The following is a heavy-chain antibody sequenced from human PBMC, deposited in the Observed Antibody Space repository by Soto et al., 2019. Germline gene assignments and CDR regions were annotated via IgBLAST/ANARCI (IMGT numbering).Heavy chain of an antibody. J-gene: IGHJ4*02. CDR3: AKDTGPSPPVSVDTAMVSPY. D-gene: IGHD5-18*01. CDR1: GFTFDDYA. Sequence: PGGSLRLSCAASGFTFDDYAMHWVRQAPGKGLEWVSGISWNSGSIGYADSVKGRFTISRDNAKNSLYLQMNSLRAEDTALYYCAKDTGPSPPVSVDTAMVSPYWGQGTLVTVSS. CDR2: ISWNSGSI. V-gene: IGHV3-9*01.